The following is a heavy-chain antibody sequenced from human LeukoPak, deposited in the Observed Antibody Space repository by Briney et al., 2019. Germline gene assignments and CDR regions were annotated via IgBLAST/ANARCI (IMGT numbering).Heavy chain of an antibody. V-gene: IGHV3-21*01. D-gene: IGHD2-2*02. CDR1: GFTFSSYS. CDR2: ISSSSSYI. Sequence: KPGGSLLLSCAASGFTFSSYSMNCVRPAPGKGLEWVSSISSSSSYIYYADSVKGRFTISRDNAKNSLYLQMNSLRAEDTAVYYCARDRYTKNIVVVPAAIWGEGTLVTVSS. CDR3: ARDRYTKNIVVVPAAI. J-gene: IGHJ4*02.